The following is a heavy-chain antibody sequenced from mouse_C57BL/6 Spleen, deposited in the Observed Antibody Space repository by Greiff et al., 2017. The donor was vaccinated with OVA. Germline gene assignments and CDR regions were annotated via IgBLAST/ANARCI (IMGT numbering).Heavy chain of an antibody. J-gene: IGHJ4*01. CDR3: ARRSYYGSFPYYAMDY. D-gene: IGHD1-1*01. CDR1: GFSLTSYG. Sequence: QVTLKESGPGLVQPSQSLSITCTVSGFSLTSYGVHWVRQSPGKGLEWLGVIWSGGSTDYNAAFISRLSISKDNSKSQVFFKMNSLQADDTAIYYCARRSYYGSFPYYAMDYWGQGTSVTVSS. CDR2: IWSGGST. V-gene: IGHV2-2*01.